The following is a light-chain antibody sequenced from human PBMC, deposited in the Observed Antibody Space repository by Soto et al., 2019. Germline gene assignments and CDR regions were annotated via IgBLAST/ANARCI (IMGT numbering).Light chain of an antibody. CDR1: QFITND. J-gene: IGKJ1*01. V-gene: IGKV1-17*01. CDR3: LQLNTYPWT. Sequence: IQMTQSPSSLSASVGDRLSITCRASQFITNDLGWYQQKPGIAPKRLIYAASTLQSGVPSRFSGSGSGTEFTLTISSLQPEDVATYYCLQLNTYPWTFGQGTKVDIK. CDR2: AAS.